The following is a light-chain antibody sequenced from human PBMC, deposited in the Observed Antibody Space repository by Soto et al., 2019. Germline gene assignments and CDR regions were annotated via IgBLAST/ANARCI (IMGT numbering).Light chain of an antibody. J-gene: IGLJ1*01. V-gene: IGLV1-47*01. CDR2: RNN. CDR1: SSNIGSNC. Sequence: QSVLTQPPSASGTPGQRVSISYSGSSSNIGSNCVYWYQQLPGTAPKLLIYRNNQRPSGVPDRFSGSKSGTSASLAISGLRSKYEADYYCAAWDDSLSGLYVFGTGTKLTVL. CDR3: AAWDDSLSGLYV.